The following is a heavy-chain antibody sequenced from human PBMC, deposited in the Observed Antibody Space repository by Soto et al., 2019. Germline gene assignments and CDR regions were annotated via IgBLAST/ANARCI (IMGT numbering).Heavy chain of an antibody. J-gene: IGHJ4*02. Sequence: GGSLRLSCAASGFTFSSYGMHWVRQAPGKGLEWVAVIWYDGRNKYYADSVKGRFTISRDNSKNTLYLQMNSLRAEDTAEYYWARSASYSSLYYFDYWGQGTLVTVSS. CDR1: GFTFSSYG. CDR2: IWYDGRNK. CDR3: ARSASYSSLYYFDY. V-gene: IGHV3-33*01. D-gene: IGHD6-13*01.